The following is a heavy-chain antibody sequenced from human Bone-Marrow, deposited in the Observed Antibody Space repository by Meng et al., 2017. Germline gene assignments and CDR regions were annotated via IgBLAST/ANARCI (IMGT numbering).Heavy chain of an antibody. Sequence: QVRLVESGGGVVQPGRSLRLSCAASGFTFSSYAMHWVRQAPGKGLEWVAVISYDGSNKYYADSVKGRFTISRDNSKNTLYLQMNSLRAEDTAVYYCARAEAPTVTTFGYWGQGTLVTVSS. CDR1: GFTFSSYA. J-gene: IGHJ4*02. CDR2: ISYDGSNK. V-gene: IGHV3-30*01. CDR3: ARAEAPTVTTFGY. D-gene: IGHD4-11*01.